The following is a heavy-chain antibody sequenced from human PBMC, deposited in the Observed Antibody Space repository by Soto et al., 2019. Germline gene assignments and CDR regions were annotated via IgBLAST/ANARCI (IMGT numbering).Heavy chain of an antibody. Sequence: GGSLRLSCAASGFTFDDYAMHWVRQAPGKGLEWVSGISWNSGSIGYADSVKGRFSISRDKAKNSLYLQMNSLRAEDTALYYCAKGSYYDILTGYYHFDYWGQGTLVTVSS. CDR3: AKGSYYDILTGYYHFDY. CDR1: GFTFDDYA. CDR2: ISWNSGSI. D-gene: IGHD3-9*01. V-gene: IGHV3-9*01. J-gene: IGHJ4*02.